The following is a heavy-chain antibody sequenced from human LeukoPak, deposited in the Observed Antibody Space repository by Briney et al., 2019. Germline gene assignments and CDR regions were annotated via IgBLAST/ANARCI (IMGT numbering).Heavy chain of an antibody. V-gene: IGHV3-64*02. J-gene: IGHJ5*02. CDR2: INGNGDNT. CDR3: ARIGMENFYDL. D-gene: IGHD2/OR15-2a*01. Sequence: GGSLRLSCAAPGFTLSGFSMRWIRQAPGRGVEYVSAINGNGDNTFYTDSVRGRFTIFRDNSKNTLFLQMGSLRGEDTALYFCARIGMENFYDLWGQGTLVTVSS. CDR1: GFTLSGFS.